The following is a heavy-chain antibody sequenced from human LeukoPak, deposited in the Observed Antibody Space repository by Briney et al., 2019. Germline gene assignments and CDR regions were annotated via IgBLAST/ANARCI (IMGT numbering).Heavy chain of an antibody. D-gene: IGHD3-22*01. CDR1: GGSISSYY. V-gene: IGHV4-59*12. CDR2: IYYSGST. J-gene: IGHJ4*02. Sequence: SETLSLTCSVSGGSISSYYWSWIRQPPGKGLEWIGYIYYSGSTNYNPSLKSRVTISVDKSKNQFSLKLSSVTAADTAVYYCARESYDSSGYRFDYWGQGTLVTVSS. CDR3: ARESYDSSGYRFDY.